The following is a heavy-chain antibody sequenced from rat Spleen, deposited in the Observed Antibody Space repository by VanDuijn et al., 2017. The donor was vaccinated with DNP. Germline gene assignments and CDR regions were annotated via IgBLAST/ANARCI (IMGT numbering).Heavy chain of an antibody. D-gene: IGHD1-10*01. Sequence: EVQLVESGGGLVQPGRSLKLSCAASGFTFSDYYMAWVRQAPTKGLEWVAYISYDGGSTYYGDSVRGRFTISRDNAKSTLYLQMNSLRSEDMATYYCARQDNNYWGFDYWGQGVMVTVSS. J-gene: IGHJ2*01. V-gene: IGHV5-22*01. CDR1: GFTFSDYY. CDR3: ARQDNNYWGFDY. CDR2: ISYDGGST.